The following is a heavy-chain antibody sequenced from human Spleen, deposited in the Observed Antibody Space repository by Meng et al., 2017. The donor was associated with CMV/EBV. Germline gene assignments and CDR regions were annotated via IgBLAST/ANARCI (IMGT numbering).Heavy chain of an antibody. CDR2: IKEDGSET. CDR1: GFPFDRYW. V-gene: IGHV3-7*01. CDR3: VREVDY. J-gene: IGHJ4*02. Sequence: GGSLRLSCAVSGFPFDRYWMNWIRQAPGKGLEWVSSIKEDGSETYYVDAVKGRFTISRDNAKNSLYLQMNTLRADDTGVYYCVREVDYWGQGILVTVSS.